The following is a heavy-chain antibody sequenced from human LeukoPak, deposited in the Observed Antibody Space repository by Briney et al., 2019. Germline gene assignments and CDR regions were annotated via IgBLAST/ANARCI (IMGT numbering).Heavy chain of an antibody. CDR1: GFTFSSYT. Sequence: GGSVRLSCAASGFTFSSYTMNWVRQAPGKGLEWVSSITSGSTYIHYADSGKGRFTISRDNAKNALYLQMNSLRAEDSAVYYCVRPNAYEAFDIWGQGTMVTVSS. CDR2: ITSGSTYI. J-gene: IGHJ3*02. CDR3: VRPNAYEAFDI. D-gene: IGHD4/OR15-4a*01. V-gene: IGHV3-21*01.